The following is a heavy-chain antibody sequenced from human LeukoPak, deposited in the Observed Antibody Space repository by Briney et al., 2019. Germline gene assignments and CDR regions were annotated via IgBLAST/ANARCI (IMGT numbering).Heavy chain of an antibody. Sequence: ASVKVSCKASGYTFTGYYMHWVRQAPGQGLEWMGRINPNSGGTNYAQKFQGRVTMTRDTSISTAYMELSRLRSDDTAVYYCARDGSYCGGDCYQYGMDVWGQGTTVTVSS. CDR2: INPNSGGT. CDR3: ARDGSYCGGDCYQYGMDV. D-gene: IGHD2-21*02. J-gene: IGHJ6*02. CDR1: GYTFTGYY. V-gene: IGHV1-2*06.